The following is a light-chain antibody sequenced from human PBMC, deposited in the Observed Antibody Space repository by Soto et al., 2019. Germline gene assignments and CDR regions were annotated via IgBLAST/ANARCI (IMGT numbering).Light chain of an antibody. CDR2: DAS. J-gene: IGKJ1*01. V-gene: IGKV3-11*01. CDR3: QQRSNWPWT. CDR1: QSVISY. Sequence: EIVLTQSPATLSLSLGERATLSCRASQSVISYLAWYQQKPGQAPRLLIYDASNRATGIPARFSGSGSGTDFTLTISRLEPEDVAVYYCQQRSNWPWTFGQGTKVEIK.